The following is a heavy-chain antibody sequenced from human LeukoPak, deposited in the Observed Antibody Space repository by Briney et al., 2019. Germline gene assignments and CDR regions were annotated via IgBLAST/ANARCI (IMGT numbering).Heavy chain of an antibody. J-gene: IGHJ6*03. Sequence: PGGSLRLSCAASGFTFSSYAMSWVRQAPGKGLEWVSGISASGGSTYYADSVKGRFTISRDNSKNTLYLQMNSLRAEDTAVYYCAKINCYSRRGLHCYYYYYMDVWGKGTTVTVSS. CDR2: ISASGGST. D-gene: IGHD2-21*01. CDR3: AKINCYSRRGLHCYYYYYMDV. V-gene: IGHV3-23*01. CDR1: GFTFSSYA.